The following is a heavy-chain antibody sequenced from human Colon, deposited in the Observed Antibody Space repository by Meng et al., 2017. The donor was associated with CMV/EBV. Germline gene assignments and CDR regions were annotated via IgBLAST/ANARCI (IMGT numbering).Heavy chain of an antibody. D-gene: IGHD2/OR15-2a*01. Sequence: FTFSGYAMNWVRQAPGKGLEWVSIISGSGDSTRYADSVRGRFTVSRDNSQKTLYLQMNGLKVEDTAIYYCTQDRSREIASLTNYFYYWGRGTLVTVSS. J-gene: IGHJ4*02. CDR3: TQDRSREIASLTNYFYY. V-gene: IGHV3-23*01. CDR1: FTFSGYA. CDR2: ISGSGDST.